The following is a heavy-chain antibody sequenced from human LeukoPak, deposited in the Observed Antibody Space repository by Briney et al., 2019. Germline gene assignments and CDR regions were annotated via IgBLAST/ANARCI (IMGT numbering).Heavy chain of an antibody. V-gene: IGHV1-2*02. CDR2: INPNSGGT. Sequence: GASVKVSCKASGYTFTGYYMHWVRQAPGQGFEWMGWINPNSGGTNYAQKFQGRVTMTRDTSISTAYMELSRLRSDDTAVYYCARPARRIAAAGLNWFDPWGQGTLVTVSS. CDR3: ARPARRIAAAGLNWFDP. D-gene: IGHD6-13*01. CDR1: GYTFTGYY. J-gene: IGHJ5*02.